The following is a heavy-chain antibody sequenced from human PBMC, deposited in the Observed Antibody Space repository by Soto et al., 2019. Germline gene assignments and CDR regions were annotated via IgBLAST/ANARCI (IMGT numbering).Heavy chain of an antibody. CDR3: ARDNGQRDYCDSSLDAFDI. CDR1: GGTFSSYA. CDR2: IIPIFSTP. V-gene: IGHV1-69*13. D-gene: IGHD3-22*01. J-gene: IGHJ3*02. Sequence: SVKVSCKASGGTFSSYAISWVRQAPGQGLEWMGGIIPIFSTPNYAQKFQGGVTITADESTSTAYMELSSLRSEDTAVYYCARDNGQRDYCDSSLDAFDIWGQGTMVTV.